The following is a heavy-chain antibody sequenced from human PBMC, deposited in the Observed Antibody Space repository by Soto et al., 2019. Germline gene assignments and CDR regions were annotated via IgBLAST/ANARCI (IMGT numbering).Heavy chain of an antibody. CDR2: ISYDGSNK. CDR1: GFTFSSYC. D-gene: IGHD5-12*01. Sequence: QVQLVESGGGVVQHGRSLRLSCAASGFTFSSYCMHWVRQAPGKGLEWVAVISYDGSNKFYADSVKGRFTISRDNSKNTLYLQMNSLRAEDTAVYYCAKDLDYPYYFDYWGQGTLVTVSS. V-gene: IGHV3-30*18. J-gene: IGHJ4*02. CDR3: AKDLDYPYYFDY.